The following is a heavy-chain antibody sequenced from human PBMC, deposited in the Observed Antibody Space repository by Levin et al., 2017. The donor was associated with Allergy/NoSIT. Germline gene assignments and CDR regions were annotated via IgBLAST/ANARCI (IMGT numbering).Heavy chain of an antibody. D-gene: IGHD2-2*01. CDR3: ARDLVGVGTYNHWYFDL. Sequence: SETLSLTCTVSGDSINSGSYYWSWIRQHPGKGLEWIGNIYYSGSTYYKPSLKSRISISLDTSKNQFSLKLSSVTAADTAVYYCARDLVGVGTYNHWYFDLWGRGTLVTVSS. CDR1: GDSINSGSYY. CDR2: IYYSGST. V-gene: IGHV4-31*03. J-gene: IGHJ2*01.